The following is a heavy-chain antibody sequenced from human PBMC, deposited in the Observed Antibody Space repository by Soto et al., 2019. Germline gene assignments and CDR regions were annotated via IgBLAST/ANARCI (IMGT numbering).Heavy chain of an antibody. CDR3: ERARLQFDS. CDR2: ISSSSMI. V-gene: IGHV3-48*02. J-gene: IGHJ4*02. D-gene: IGHD6-25*01. CDR1: GFTISTYS. Sequence: GGSLRLSCAAPGFTISTYSMNWVRQAPGKGLEWVSYISSSSMIYYADSVKGRFTISRDNAKNSLYLQMNSLRDEDTAVYYCERARLQFDSWGRGTLVTVSS.